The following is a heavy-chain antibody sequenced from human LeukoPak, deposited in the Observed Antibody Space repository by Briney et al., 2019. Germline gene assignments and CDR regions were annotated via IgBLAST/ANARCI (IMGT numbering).Heavy chain of an antibody. Sequence: PSQTLSLTCTVSGGSISSYYWSWIRQPAGKGLEWIGRIYTSGSTNYNPSLKSRVTMSVDTSKNQFSLKLSSVTAADTAVYYCARIYCSSTSCYLDYWGQGTLVTVSS. D-gene: IGHD2-2*01. V-gene: IGHV4-4*07. CDR3: ARIYCSSTSCYLDY. J-gene: IGHJ4*02. CDR2: IYTSGST. CDR1: GGSISSYY.